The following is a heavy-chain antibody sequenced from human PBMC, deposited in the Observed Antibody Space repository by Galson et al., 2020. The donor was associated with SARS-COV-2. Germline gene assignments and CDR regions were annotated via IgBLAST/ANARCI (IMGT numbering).Heavy chain of an antibody. CDR1: GFSLSTSGMR. CDR2: IDWDDDK. CDR3: ARSYYDILTGYLAAFDI. D-gene: IGHD3-9*01. V-gene: IGHV2-70*04. J-gene: IGHJ4*02. Sequence: SGPTQVKPTQTLTLTCTFSGFSLSTSGMRVSWIRQPPGKALEWLARIDWDDDKFYSTSLKTRPTISQDTSKNQVVLTMTNMDPVDTATYYCARSYYDILTGYLAAFDIWGQGTLVTVSS.